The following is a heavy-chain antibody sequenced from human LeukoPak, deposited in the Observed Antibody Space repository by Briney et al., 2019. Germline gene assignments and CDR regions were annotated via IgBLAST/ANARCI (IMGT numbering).Heavy chain of an antibody. Sequence: SVNVSCKASGGTFSSYAISWVRQAPGQGLEWMGRIIPILGIANYAQKFQGRVTITADKSTSTVYMELSSLRSEDTAVYYCARALDTAMFRWGQGTLVTVSS. J-gene: IGHJ4*02. CDR2: IIPILGIA. CDR1: GGTFSSYA. D-gene: IGHD5-18*01. V-gene: IGHV1-69*04. CDR3: ARALDTAMFR.